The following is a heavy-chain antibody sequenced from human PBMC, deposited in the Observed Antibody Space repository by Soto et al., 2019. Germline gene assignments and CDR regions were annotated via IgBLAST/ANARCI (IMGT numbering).Heavy chain of an antibody. J-gene: IGHJ6*02. V-gene: IGHV1-58*02. CDR1: GFDFGSFG. CDR3: SADHPHTAIGWPV. CDR2: IVVASGRT. Sequence: SVKVSCRASGFDFGSFGIQFLRQTRGRGLEWIGWIVVASGRTNYARQFQGRVAFSRDMSSTTAYMDLYDLKSDDTAVYFCSADHPHTAIGWPVWGQGTTVTVSS.